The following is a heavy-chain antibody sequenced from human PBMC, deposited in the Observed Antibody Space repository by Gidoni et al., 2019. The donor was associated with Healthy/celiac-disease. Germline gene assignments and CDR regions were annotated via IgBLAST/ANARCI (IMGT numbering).Heavy chain of an antibody. D-gene: IGHD6-13*01. J-gene: IGHJ4*02. V-gene: IGHV4-34*01. CDR3: ASLSTGSWHPFDY. CDR2: IKHSGST. Sequence: QVQLQQWGAGLLKPSETLSLTCSVYGGSFSGYYWSWIRQPPGKGLEWSGDIKHSGSTNYNPSHKSRVTISVDTSKNQFSLKLSSGTAADTAVYYCASLSTGSWHPFDYWGQGTLVTVSS. CDR1: GGSFSGYY.